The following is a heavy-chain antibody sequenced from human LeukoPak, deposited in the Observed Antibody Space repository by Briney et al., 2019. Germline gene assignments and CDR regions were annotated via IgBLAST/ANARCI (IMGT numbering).Heavy chain of an antibody. CDR1: GFTFSSYS. CDR2: ISSSSSYI. CDR3: ARSPSELPWFGESEFNWFDP. J-gene: IGHJ5*02. Sequence: GGSLRLSCAASGFTFSSYSMNWVRQAPGKGLEWVSSISSSSSYIYYADSVKGRFTISRDNAKNSLYLQMNSLRAEDTAVYYCARSPSELPWFGESEFNWFDPWGQGTLVTVSS. V-gene: IGHV3-21*01. D-gene: IGHD3-10*01.